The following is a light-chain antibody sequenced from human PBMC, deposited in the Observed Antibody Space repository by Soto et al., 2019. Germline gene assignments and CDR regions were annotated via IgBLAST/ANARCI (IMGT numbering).Light chain of an antibody. J-gene: IGKJ1*01. CDR1: QSVSVN. V-gene: IGKV3-11*01. CDR3: QQRSYWPRT. CDR2: DAS. Sequence: EIVLTQSPATLSLSPGERATLSCRASQSVSVNFAWYQQKPGQAPRLLIYDASNRAAGIPARFSASGSGTDFTLTISSLEPEDFAVYYCQQRSYWPRTFGQGTKGDIK.